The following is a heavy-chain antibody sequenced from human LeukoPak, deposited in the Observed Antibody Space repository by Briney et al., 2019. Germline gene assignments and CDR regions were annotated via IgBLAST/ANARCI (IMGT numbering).Heavy chain of an antibody. J-gene: IGHJ4*02. V-gene: IGHV3-30*04. D-gene: IGHD5-24*01. CDR3: AKDGRDGYNHPSYYFDS. CDR2: ISYDGNSE. Sequence: GGSLRLSCAASGFTFRSYTMHWGRQAPGKGLEWVAVISYDGNSEYYADSVKGRFTISRDNSKNTLYLQMNSLRPEDTAVYYCAKDGRDGYNHPSYYFDSWGQGTLVTVSS. CDR1: GFTFRSYT.